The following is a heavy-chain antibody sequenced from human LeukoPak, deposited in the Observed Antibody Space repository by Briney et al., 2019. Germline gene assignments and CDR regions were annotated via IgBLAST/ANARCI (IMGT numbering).Heavy chain of an antibody. CDR3: ARDYQLPSGPDLFDI. D-gene: IGHD1-1*01. J-gene: IGHJ3*02. CDR1: GFSFPNYG. V-gene: IGHV1-18*01. CDR2: ITAYDGDT. Sequence: ASVKVSCKASGFSFPNYGISWGRQAPGQGLEWIGWITAYDGDTNYAQKFQDRVTMATDTSTSTASMELWSLRSDDTAVYYCARDYQLPSGPDLFDIWGQGTVVTVSS.